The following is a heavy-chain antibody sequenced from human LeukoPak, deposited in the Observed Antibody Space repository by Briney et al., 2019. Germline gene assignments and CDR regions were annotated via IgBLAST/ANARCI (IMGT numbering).Heavy chain of an antibody. J-gene: IGHJ6*04. CDR2: VTGSRVST. V-gene: IGHV3-23*01. CDR1: GFTFSNYA. CDR3: AELGITMIGGV. D-gene: IGHD3-10*02. Sequence: GGSLRLSCAASGFTFSNYAMSWVRQAPGKGLEWVSTVTGSRVSTYYADSVKGRFTISRDNAKNSLYLQMNSLRAEDTAVYYCAELGITMIGGVWGKGTTVTISS.